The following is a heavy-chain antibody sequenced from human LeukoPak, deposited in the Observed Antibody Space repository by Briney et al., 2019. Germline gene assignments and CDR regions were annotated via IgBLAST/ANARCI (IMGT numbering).Heavy chain of an antibody. CDR3: ARLNDDSSGYRPLEY. CDR2: ISPNSGNT. V-gene: IGHV1-18*01. Sequence: AALKVSCKASGYTFPNFGITWVRHAPGQGLEWMGWISPNSGNTKSAQKFQGRVTMTTDTSTSTAYMELRSLRSDDTAVYYCARLNDDSSGYRPLEYWGQGTLVTVSS. J-gene: IGHJ4*02. CDR1: GYTFPNFG. D-gene: IGHD3-22*01.